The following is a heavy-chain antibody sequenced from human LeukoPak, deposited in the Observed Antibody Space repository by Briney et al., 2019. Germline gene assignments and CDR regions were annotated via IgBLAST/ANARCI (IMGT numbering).Heavy chain of an antibody. CDR1: GFTFSSYS. Sequence: PGGSLTLSCAASGFTFSSYSINWVRQAPGKGLEWVSFISSGSTTIFYADTVKAPFPISRDNSKTTLFLQMNNLRAEDTAVYYCARYYGYYCDSWGQGTLVTVSS. D-gene: IGHD4-17*01. J-gene: IGHJ4*02. CDR3: ARYYGYYCDS. V-gene: IGHV3-48*01. CDR2: ISSGSTTI.